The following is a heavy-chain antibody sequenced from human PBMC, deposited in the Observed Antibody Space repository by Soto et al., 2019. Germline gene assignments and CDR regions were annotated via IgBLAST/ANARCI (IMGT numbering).Heavy chain of an antibody. CDR2: INGDGRRT. Sequence: GGSLRLSCAASGFTFGSYWMDWVRQAPGKGLEWVSRINGDGRRTTYADSVKGRFTISRDNAGNTLYLQMNSLRAEDTAVCYCARVRGAPRYGMDVWGQGTTVTVSS. V-gene: IGHV3-74*03. D-gene: IGHD1-26*01. CDR3: ARVRGAPRYGMDV. CDR1: GFTFGSYW. J-gene: IGHJ6*02.